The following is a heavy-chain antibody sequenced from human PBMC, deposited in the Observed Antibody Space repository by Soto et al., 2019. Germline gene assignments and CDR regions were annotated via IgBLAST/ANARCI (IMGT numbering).Heavy chain of an antibody. D-gene: IGHD6-13*01. J-gene: IGHJ6*02. CDR2: ISSSGSTI. CDR1: GFTFSDYY. V-gene: IGHV3-11*01. Sequence: GWSLRLSCAASGFTFSDYYMSWIRQAPGKGLEWVSYISSSGSTIYYADSVKGRFTISRDNAKNSLYLQMNSLRAEDTAVYYCARDRAAEGYYYSYGMDVWGQGISVTVSS. CDR3: ARDRAAEGYYYSYGMDV.